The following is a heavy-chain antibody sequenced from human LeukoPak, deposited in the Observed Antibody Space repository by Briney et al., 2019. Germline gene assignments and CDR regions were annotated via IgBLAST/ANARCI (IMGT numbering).Heavy chain of an antibody. V-gene: IGHV1-18*01. Sequence: ASVRVSCKASGYTFTSYGIGWVRQAPGQGLEWMGWISAFHGNTNYAQTLQGRVTMTTDTSTRTASIALRSLASDDTAVYYCARHLGNKHSLVQVHYLGERALATDSS. CDR3: ARHLGNKHSLVQVHY. CDR2: ISAFHGNT. CDR1: GYTFTSYG. J-gene: IGHJ4*02. D-gene: IGHD6-13*01.